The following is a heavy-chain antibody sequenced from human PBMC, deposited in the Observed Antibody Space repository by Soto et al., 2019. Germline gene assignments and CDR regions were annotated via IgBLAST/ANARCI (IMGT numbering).Heavy chain of an antibody. D-gene: IGHD2-21*02. V-gene: IGHV3-73*01. Sequence: GGFLRLSCSASGFTFGASGRQWVRQASGKGLEWLGRIGSRGETYATTYAASVKGRFTISRDDSKKTAYLEMNNVKAEDAAVYYCARPDSGSYCGGDCYLYSWFDSWGQGTTVTVS. J-gene: IGHJ5*01. CDR3: ARPDSGSYCGGDCYLYSWFDS. CDR1: GFTFGASG. CDR2: IGSRGETYAT.